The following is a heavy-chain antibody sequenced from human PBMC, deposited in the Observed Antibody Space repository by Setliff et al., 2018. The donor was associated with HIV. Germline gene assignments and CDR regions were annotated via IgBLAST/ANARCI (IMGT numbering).Heavy chain of an antibody. Sequence: ETLRLSCAASGFSFRSYAVSWVRQAPGKGLEWVSVISGSGDITYYRESVKGRFTVSRDNSNNTVYLQMNSLRAEDTAMYYCAKTQTVITVYGPFDSWGQGTPVTVSS. CDR3: AKTQTVITVYGPFDS. V-gene: IGHV3-23*01. CDR1: GFSFRSYA. CDR2: ISGSGDIT. D-gene: IGHD4-4*01. J-gene: IGHJ4*02.